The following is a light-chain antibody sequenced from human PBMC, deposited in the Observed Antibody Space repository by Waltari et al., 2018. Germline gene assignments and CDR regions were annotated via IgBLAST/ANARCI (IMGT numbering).Light chain of an antibody. Sequence: ELVLPQSPGTLSWSPGERATLSCRASQSVTSIPLTWYQQKLGQAPRLLIYGTTSKSTCRPNRLSSSWSGTDFTLPISRRVPEAFGVYYCQQYDGEVVTSGGGTKV. J-gene: IGKJ4*01. CDR2: GTT. CDR3: QQYDGEVVT. V-gene: IGKV3-20*01. CDR1: QSVTSIP.